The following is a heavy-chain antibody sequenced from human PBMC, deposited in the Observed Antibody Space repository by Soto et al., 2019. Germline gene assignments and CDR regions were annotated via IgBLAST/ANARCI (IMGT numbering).Heavy chain of an antibody. CDR3: TRGGMDV. J-gene: IGHJ6*02. V-gene: IGHV1-46*01. Sequence: QAQLVQSAAEVKKPGASVTLSCKAAGYIFTSSFIHWVRQAPGQGLEWMGIINTRGDFTNFSQKFKSSVNMTKDTATSTVYMEVIGLTSADAAADYCTRGGMDVGGQGTTFIVSS. CDR2: INTRGDFT. CDR1: GYIFTSSF.